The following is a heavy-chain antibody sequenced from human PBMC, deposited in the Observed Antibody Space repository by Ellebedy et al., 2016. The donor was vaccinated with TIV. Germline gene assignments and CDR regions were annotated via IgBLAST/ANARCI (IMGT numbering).Heavy chain of an antibody. V-gene: IGHV1-46*01. CDR2: LNPSGGAT. CDR3: ARAGGNAWSELYIDV. J-gene: IGHJ6*03. D-gene: IGHD1-1*01. CDR1: GYSFTNYY. Sequence: ASVKVSCKASGYSFTNYYIHWVRQAPGQGLESLGILNPSGGATSYPQKFQGRVTMTRDTSTSTVYMELSSLRSEDTAVYYCARAGGNAWSELYIDVWGKGTTVTVSS.